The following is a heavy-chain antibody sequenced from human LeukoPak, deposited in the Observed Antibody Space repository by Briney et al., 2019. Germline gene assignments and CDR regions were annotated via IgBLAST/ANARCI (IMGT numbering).Heavy chain of an antibody. Sequence: PGGSLRLSCAASGFTFSSYATHWVRQAPGKRLEWVAVISYDGSNKYYADSVKGRFTISRDDSKNTLYLQMNSLRAEDTAVYYCAKGGFADILTGTENFDYWGQGTLVTVSS. D-gene: IGHD3-9*01. CDR1: GFTFSSYA. J-gene: IGHJ4*02. CDR2: ISYDGSNK. V-gene: IGHV3-30*18. CDR3: AKGGFADILTGTENFDY.